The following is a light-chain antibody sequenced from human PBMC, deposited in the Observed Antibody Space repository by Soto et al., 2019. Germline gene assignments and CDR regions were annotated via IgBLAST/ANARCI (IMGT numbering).Light chain of an antibody. CDR1: NIGGKS. V-gene: IGLV3-21*02. J-gene: IGLJ1*01. CDR3: SSYAGSSNV. CDR2: DDS. Sequence: SYELTQPPSVSVAPGQTARITCGGNNIGGKSVHWYQQKPGQAPVLVVYDDSDRPSGIPDRFSGSNSGDTATLTVSGLQAEDEADYYCSSYAGSSNVFGTGTKLTVL.